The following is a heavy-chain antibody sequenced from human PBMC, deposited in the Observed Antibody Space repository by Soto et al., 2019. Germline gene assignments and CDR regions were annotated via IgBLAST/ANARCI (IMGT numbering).Heavy chain of an antibody. D-gene: IGHD6-6*01. Sequence: GGSLRLSCAASAISFNTYGVTWVRQAPGKGLEWVSTVTVTGGSTYYADSVKGRFTISRDRSNYTVSLLLNSLRVEDTAIYYCAGQTRPEGWFDHWGQGTLVTVSS. CDR2: VTVTGGST. CDR3: AGQTRPEGWFDH. J-gene: IGHJ5*02. CDR1: AISFNTYG. V-gene: IGHV3-23*01.